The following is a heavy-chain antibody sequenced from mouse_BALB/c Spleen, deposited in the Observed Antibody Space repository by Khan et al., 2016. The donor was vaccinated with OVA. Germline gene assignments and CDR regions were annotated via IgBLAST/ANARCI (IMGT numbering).Heavy chain of an antibody. Sequence: EVQLQESGPGLVKPSQSLSLTCNVTGYSITSDYAWNWIRKFPGNQLERMGYITYSGSTSYNPSFKSQFSITGNTSKNQSFLQLSSVTTEDTATFYCARTATISTVVITDFDYWGQGTTLTVSS. CDR2: ITYSGST. V-gene: IGHV3-2*02. CDR3: ARTATISTVVITDFDY. J-gene: IGHJ2*01. D-gene: IGHD1-1*01. CDR1: GYSITSDYA.